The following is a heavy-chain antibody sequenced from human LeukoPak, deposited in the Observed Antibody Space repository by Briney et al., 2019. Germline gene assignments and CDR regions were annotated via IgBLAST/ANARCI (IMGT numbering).Heavy chain of an antibody. CDR1: GFTFRNYA. J-gene: IGHJ4*02. CDR3: ARGPSYCGGDCYYYFDY. D-gene: IGHD2-21*01. CDR2: IKEDGSEK. Sequence: PGRSLRLSCAASGFTFRNYAMHWVRQAPGKGLEWVANIKEDGSEKDYVDSVKGRFTISRDNAKNSLYLQMNSLRAEDTAVYYCARGPSYCGGDCYYYFDYWGQGTLVTLSS. V-gene: IGHV3-7*01.